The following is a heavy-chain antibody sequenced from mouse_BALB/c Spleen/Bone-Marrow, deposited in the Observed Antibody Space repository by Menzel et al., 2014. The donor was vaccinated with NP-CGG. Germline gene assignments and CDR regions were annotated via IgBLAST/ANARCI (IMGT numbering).Heavy chain of an antibody. V-gene: IGHV1-82*01. J-gene: IGHJ4*01. CDR3: ARSDGYRALDY. Sequence: VQLQQSGPELVKPGASVKISCKASGYAFSSSWMNWVKQRPGQGLEWIGRIYPGDGDTHYNGKFKGKATLTADKSSSTAYMHLGSLTSVDSAVYFCARSDGYRALDYWGQGTSVTVSS. CDR2: IYPGDGDT. CDR1: GYAFSSSW. D-gene: IGHD2-3*01.